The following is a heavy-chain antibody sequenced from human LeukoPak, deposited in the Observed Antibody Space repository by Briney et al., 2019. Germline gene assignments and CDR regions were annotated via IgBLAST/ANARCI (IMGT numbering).Heavy chain of an antibody. V-gene: IGHV3-23*01. CDR2: ISGSGGST. CDR1: GFTISSYA. CDR3: VKGGHNWHDGAFDI. J-gene: IGHJ3*02. Sequence: GGSLRLSCAASGFTISSYAMSWVRQAPGNGLEWVSPISGSGGSTDYADSVKGRFTISRDNSKNTLYLQMNSLRVEDTAVYYCVKGGHNWHDGAFDIWGQGTMVTVSS. D-gene: IGHD1-1*01.